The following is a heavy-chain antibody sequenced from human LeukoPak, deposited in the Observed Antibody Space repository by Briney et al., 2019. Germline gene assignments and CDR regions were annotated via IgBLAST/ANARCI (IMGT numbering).Heavy chain of an antibody. D-gene: IGHD6-13*01. J-gene: IGHJ4*02. V-gene: IGHV1-3*01. CDR2: INAGNGNT. Sequence: ASVKLSCTASGYTFTTYTMHWVRQAPGQRLEWIGWINAGNGNTKYSQKFQGRITLTRDTSASTAYMELSSLRSEDTAVYYCARADGLAAAGTGYWGQGTLVTVSS. CDR1: GYTFTTYT. CDR3: ARADGLAAAGTGY.